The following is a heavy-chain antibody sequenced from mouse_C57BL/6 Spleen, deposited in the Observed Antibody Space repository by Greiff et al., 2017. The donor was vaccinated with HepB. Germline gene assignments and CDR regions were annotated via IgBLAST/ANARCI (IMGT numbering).Heavy chain of an antibody. CDR3: ARGNYGSSYPYYFDY. J-gene: IGHJ2*01. V-gene: IGHV1-55*01. CDR2: IYPGSGST. Sequence: VQLQQPGAELVKPGASVKMSCKASGYTFTSYWITWVKQRPGQGLEWIGDIYPGSGSTNYNEKFKSKATLTVDTSSSTAYMQLSSLTSEDSAVYYCARGNYGSSYPYYFDYWGQGTTLTVSS. D-gene: IGHD1-1*01. CDR1: GYTFTSYW.